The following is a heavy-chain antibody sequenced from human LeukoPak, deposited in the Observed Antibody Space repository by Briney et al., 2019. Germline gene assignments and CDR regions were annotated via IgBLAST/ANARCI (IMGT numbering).Heavy chain of an antibody. V-gene: IGHV3-7*01. CDR1: GLTFSSYW. Sequence: PGGSLRLSCAASGLTFSSYWMSWVRQAPGKGLEWVANIKQDGSEKYYVDSVKGRFTISRDNAKNSLYLQMNSLRAEDTAVYYCARDGSGQTDYYYYMDVWGKGTTVTVSS. CDR2: IKQDGSEK. J-gene: IGHJ6*03. CDR3: ARDGSGQTDYYYYMDV. D-gene: IGHD2-15*01.